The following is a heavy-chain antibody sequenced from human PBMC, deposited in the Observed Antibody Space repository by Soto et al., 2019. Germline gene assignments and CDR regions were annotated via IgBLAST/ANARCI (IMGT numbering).Heavy chain of an antibody. CDR3: AKDRLRGGFLTTATTNGMDV. Sequence: QVQLVESGGGVVQPGRSLRLSCAASGFTFSSYGMHWVRQAPGKGLEWVALISHDGSNKYYVDSVKGRFTISRDNSKNTLFLQMNSLRAGDTAVYYCAKDRLRGGFLTTATTNGMDVWGHGTTVTVSS. D-gene: IGHD1-26*01. V-gene: IGHV3-30*18. J-gene: IGHJ6*02. CDR2: ISHDGSNK. CDR1: GFTFSSYG.